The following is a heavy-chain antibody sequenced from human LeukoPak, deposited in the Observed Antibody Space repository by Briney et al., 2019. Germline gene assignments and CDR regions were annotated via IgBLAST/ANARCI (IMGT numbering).Heavy chain of an antibody. J-gene: IGHJ4*02. CDR2: ISSSGSTI. Sequence: GGSLRLSCAASGFTFSDYYMSWIRQAPGKGLEWVSYISSSGSTIYYADSAKGRFTISRDNAKNSLYLQMNSLRAEDTAVYYCAGTIRKDTFDYWGQGTLVTVSS. CDR3: AGTIRKDTFDY. V-gene: IGHV3-11*01. D-gene: IGHD1-14*01. CDR1: GFTFSDYY.